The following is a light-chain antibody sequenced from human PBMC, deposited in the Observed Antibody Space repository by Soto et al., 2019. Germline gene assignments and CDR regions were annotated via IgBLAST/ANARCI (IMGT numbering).Light chain of an antibody. CDR3: SSYTTSSTQV. V-gene: IGLV2-14*01. J-gene: IGLJ1*01. Sequence: QSALTQPASVSGSPGQSITISCTGTSSDIGGYKHVSWYQQHPGKAPKLMIYEVSNRPSGVSNRFSGSKSGNTASLTISGFQAEDEADYYCSSYTTSSTQVFGTGTKVTVL. CDR2: EVS. CDR1: SSDIGGYKH.